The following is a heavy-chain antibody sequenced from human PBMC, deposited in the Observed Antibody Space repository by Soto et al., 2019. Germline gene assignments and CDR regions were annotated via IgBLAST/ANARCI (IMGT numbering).Heavy chain of an antibody. J-gene: IGHJ4*02. D-gene: IGHD3-3*01. Sequence: SETLSLTCTVSGGSINSGGYYWIWIRQHPGKGLEWIGYIYYSGSTYYNPSLKSRVTISVDTSKNQFSLKLTSVTAADTAVYFCARAQTIFGIITVFDYWGQGTLVTVSS. CDR1: GGSINSGGYY. V-gene: IGHV4-31*03. CDR3: ARAQTIFGIITVFDY. CDR2: IYYSGST.